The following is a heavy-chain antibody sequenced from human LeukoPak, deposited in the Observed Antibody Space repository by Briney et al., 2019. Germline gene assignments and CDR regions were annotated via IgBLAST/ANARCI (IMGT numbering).Heavy chain of an antibody. CDR2: ISSSSSSYI. Sequence: PGGSLRLSCAASGFTLSSYSMNWVRQAPGKGLEWVSSISSSSSSYIYYADSVKGRFTISRDNAKNSLYLQMNSLRAEDTAVYYCARDDRSYLEPLAFDIWGQGTMVTVSS. CDR3: ARDDRSYLEPLAFDI. D-gene: IGHD1-14*01. V-gene: IGHV3-21*01. CDR1: GFTLSSYS. J-gene: IGHJ3*02.